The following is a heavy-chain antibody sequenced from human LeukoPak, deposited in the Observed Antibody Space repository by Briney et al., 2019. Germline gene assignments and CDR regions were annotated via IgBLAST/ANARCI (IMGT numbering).Heavy chain of an antibody. D-gene: IGHD1-26*01. CDR2: INHNGST. CDR1: GGSFSGYY. CDR3: ARHLPKWGWDY. J-gene: IGHJ4*02. V-gene: IGHV4-34*01. Sequence: PSETLSLTCAVYGGSFSGYYWSWIRQPPGKGLEWIGEINHNGSTNYNPSLKSRVTISVDTSKNQFSLKVSSVTAADTAVYYCARHLPKWGWDYWGQGTLVTVSS.